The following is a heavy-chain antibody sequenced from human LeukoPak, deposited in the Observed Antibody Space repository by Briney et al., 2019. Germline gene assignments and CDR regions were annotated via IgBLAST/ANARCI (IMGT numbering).Heavy chain of an antibody. J-gene: IGHJ6*02. V-gene: IGHV1-18*01. CDR2: ISAYNVNT. CDR1: GYTFTSYG. CDR3: ARGSGRHYYYYGMDV. D-gene: IGHD1-26*01. Sequence: ASVKVSCKASGYTFTSYGISWVRQAPGQGLEWMGWISAYNVNTNYAQKLQGRVTMTTDTSTSTAYMELRSLRSDDTAVYYCARGSGRHYYYYGMDVWGQGTTVTVSS.